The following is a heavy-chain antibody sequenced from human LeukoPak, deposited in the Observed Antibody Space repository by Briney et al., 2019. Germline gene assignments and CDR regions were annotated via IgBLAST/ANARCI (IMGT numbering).Heavy chain of an antibody. D-gene: IGHD3-22*01. J-gene: IGHJ3*02. CDR1: GFTFSSYS. CDR2: ISSSSSYI. CDR3: AKPVVVETDAFDI. V-gene: IGHV3-21*04. Sequence: PGGSLRLSCAASGFTFSSYSMNWVRQAPGKGLEWVSSISSSSSYIYYADSVKGRFTISRDNSKNTLYLQMNSLRAEDTAVYYCAKPVVVETDAFDIWGQGTMVTVSS.